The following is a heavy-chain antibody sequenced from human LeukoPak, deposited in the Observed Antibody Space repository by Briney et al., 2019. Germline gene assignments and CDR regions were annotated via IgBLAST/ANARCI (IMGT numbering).Heavy chain of an antibody. CDR1: GFIFSSYW. Sequence: GSLRLSCVVSGFIFSSYWMSWVRQAPGKGLEWVANIKEDGSEKYYVDSVKGRFTISRDNAKNSLFLEMSSLRAEDTAVYFCARGHAAYGSGRYYLGFDYWGQGTLVTVSS. CDR3: ARGHAAYGSGRYYLGFDY. V-gene: IGHV3-7*01. CDR2: IKEDGSEK. J-gene: IGHJ4*02. D-gene: IGHD3-10*01.